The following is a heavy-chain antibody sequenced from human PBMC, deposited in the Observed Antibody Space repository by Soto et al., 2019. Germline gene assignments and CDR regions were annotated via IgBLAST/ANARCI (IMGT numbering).Heavy chain of an antibody. D-gene: IGHD3-16*01. CDR3: ARLSSLVPYYFDY. V-gene: IGHV4-31*03. Sequence: SETLSLTCTVSGGSISSGGYYWSWIRQHPGKGLEWIGYIYYSGSTYYNPSLKSRVTISVDTSKNQFSLKLSSVTAADTAVYYCARLSSLVPYYFDYWGQGTLVTVSS. CDR1: GGSISSGGYY. CDR2: IYYSGST. J-gene: IGHJ4*02.